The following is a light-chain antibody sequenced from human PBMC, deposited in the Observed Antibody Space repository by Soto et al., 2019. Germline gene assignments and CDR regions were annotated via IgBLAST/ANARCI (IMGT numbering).Light chain of an antibody. V-gene: IGKV3-15*01. CDR1: QSVSSN. CDR2: GAS. Sequence: EIVMTQSPGTLSLSPGERATLSCRASQSVSSNLAWYQQKPGQAPRLLIYGASTRATGIPARFSGSGSGTEFTLTISSMQSEDFAIYFCQQYHNWPPDRTFGQGTKVEIK. CDR3: QQYHNWPPDRT. J-gene: IGKJ1*01.